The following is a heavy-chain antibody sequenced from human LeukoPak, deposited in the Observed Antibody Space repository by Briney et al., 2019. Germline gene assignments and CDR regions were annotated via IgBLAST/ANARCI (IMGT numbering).Heavy chain of an antibody. V-gene: IGHV4-4*09. J-gene: IGHJ6*03. D-gene: IGHD1-1*01. CDR3: VRHGQQPVLHASYYYYYLDV. Sequence: SETLSLTCSVSGGSISNYYWSWIRQPPGKELEWIGYIYSTGTTKYNPSLNSRVTISVDTSKNQFSLKLSSVTAADTAIYYCVRHGQQPVLHASYYYYYLDVWGKGTTVTVSS. CDR1: GGSISNYY. CDR2: IYSTGTT.